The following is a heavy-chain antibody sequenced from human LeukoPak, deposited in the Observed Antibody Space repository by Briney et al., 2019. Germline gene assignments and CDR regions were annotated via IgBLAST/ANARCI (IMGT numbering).Heavy chain of an antibody. Sequence: GGSLRLSCVASGFTFSSYAMRWVRQAPGKGLEWVSLITGSGDNTDYTDSVKGRFTISRDNSKNTLHLQMNSLRAEDTAVYYCARDHVVRGVIDYYYYGMDVWGKGTTVTVSS. V-gene: IGHV3-23*01. CDR2: ITGSGDNT. J-gene: IGHJ6*04. CDR3: ARDHVVRGVIDYYYYGMDV. CDR1: GFTFSSYA. D-gene: IGHD3-10*01.